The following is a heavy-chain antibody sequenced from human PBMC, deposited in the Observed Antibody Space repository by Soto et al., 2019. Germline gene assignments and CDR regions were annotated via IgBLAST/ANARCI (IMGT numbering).Heavy chain of an antibody. CDR1: GFTFSSYS. J-gene: IGHJ3*02. CDR3: ARDRSGLRFLGGAFDI. CDR2: ISGSSRTI. V-gene: IGHV3-48*01. Sequence: PGGSLRLSCAASGFTFSSYSMNWVRQAPGKGLEWVSYISGSSRTIYYPDSVKGRITISRDNAKNSLYLQMNSLRAEDTAVYYCARDRSGLRFLGGAFDIWGQGTMVTVSS. D-gene: IGHD3-3*01.